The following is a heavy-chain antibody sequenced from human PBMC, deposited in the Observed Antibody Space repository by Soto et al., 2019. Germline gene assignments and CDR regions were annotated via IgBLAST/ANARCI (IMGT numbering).Heavy chain of an antibody. J-gene: IGHJ6*02. V-gene: IGHV1-69*13. Sequence: VKVSCKASGGTFSSYAISWVRQAPGQGLEWMGGIIPIFGTANYAQKFQGRVTITADESTSTAYMELSSLRSEDTAVYYCARCSSTSCPRYYYYGMDVWGQGTTVTVSS. CDR3: ARCSSTSCPRYYYYGMDV. D-gene: IGHD2-2*01. CDR2: IIPIFGTA. CDR1: GGTFSSYA.